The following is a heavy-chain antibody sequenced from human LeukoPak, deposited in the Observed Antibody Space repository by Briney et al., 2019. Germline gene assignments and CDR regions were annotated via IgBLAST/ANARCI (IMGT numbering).Heavy chain of an antibody. CDR3: AKNSGPGVNYFDP. CDR2: IKTDGTTT. D-gene: IGHD1-7*01. Sequence: LTGGSLRLSCIASGFTFRDYWMHWVRQVPGKGLVWVSFIKTDGTTTAYADSVKGRFSISRDNAKSTLYLQMNSLRVEDTGIYYCAKNSGPGVNYFDPWGRGTLVTVSS. CDR1: GFTFRDYW. J-gene: IGHJ5*02. V-gene: IGHV3-74*03.